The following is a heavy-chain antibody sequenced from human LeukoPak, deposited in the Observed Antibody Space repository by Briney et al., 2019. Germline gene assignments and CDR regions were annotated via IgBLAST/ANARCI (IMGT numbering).Heavy chain of an antibody. CDR1: LYFFTGYY. D-gene: IGHD2-21*01. Sequence: GASVKVSCMASLYFFTGYYLHWVRPAPGQGVEWMGWINLNSGGTSHAQKFQGRVTLTRDTSINTAYMELSRLKSDDTAVYYCESWADRNAPVAVFDYWGQGTLVAVSS. CDR3: ESWADRNAPVAVFDY. CDR2: INLNSGGT. V-gene: IGHV1-2*02. J-gene: IGHJ4*02.